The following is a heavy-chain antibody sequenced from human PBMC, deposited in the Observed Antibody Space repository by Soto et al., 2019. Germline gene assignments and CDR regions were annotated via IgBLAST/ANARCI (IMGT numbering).Heavy chain of an antibody. CDR2: IYYSGST. D-gene: IGHD4-17*01. J-gene: IGHJ4*02. CDR1: GGSISNYY. Sequence: QVQLQESGPGLVKPSETLSLTCTVSGGSISNYYWSWIRQPPGKGLEWIGYIYYSGSTNYNPSLTSRVTISVDTSKNQFSLKLSSVTAADTAVYYCARRYGALFDYWGQGTLVTVSS. V-gene: IGHV4-59*08. CDR3: ARRYGALFDY.